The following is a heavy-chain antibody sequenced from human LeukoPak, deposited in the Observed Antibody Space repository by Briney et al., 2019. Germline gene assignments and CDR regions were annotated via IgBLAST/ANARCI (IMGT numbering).Heavy chain of an antibody. CDR3: ASHPKAIVVVPAAIYY. V-gene: IGHV1-2*02. D-gene: IGHD2-2*01. CDR1: GYTFTGYY. J-gene: IGHJ4*02. CDR2: INPNSGGT. Sequence: ASVKVSCKXSGYTFTGYYMHWVRQAPGQGLEWMGWINPNSGGTNYAQKFQGRVTMTRDTSISTAYMELSRLRSGDTAVYYCASHPKAIVVVPAAIYYWGQGTLVTVSS.